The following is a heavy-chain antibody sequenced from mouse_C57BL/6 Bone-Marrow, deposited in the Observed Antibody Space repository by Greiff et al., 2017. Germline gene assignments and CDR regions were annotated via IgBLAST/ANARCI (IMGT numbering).Heavy chain of an antibody. J-gene: IGHJ2*01. CDR2: IDPENGDT. CDR3: TSSPSYFDY. D-gene: IGHD1-1*01. CDR1: GFNIKDDY. Sequence: EVQLQESGAELVRPGASVKLSCTASGFNIKDDYMHWVKQRPEQGLEWIGWIDPENGDTEYASKFQGKATITADKSSNTAYLQLSSLTSEDTAVYYCTSSPSYFDYWGQGTTLTVSS. V-gene: IGHV14-4*01.